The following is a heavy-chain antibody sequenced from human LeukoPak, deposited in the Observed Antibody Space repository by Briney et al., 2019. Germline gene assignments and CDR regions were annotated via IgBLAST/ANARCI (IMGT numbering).Heavy chain of an antibody. J-gene: IGHJ4*02. CDR3: ARVPYPDNWNDGDY. Sequence: PSETLSLTCTVSGGSIASSSNYWVWIRQPPGKGLEWIGSIYYSGITYYNPSLKSRVTISVDTSKNQFSLNLASVTAADTAVYYCARVPYPDNWNDGDYWGQGTLVTVSS. CDR2: IYYSGIT. V-gene: IGHV4-39*07. CDR1: GGSIASSSNY. D-gene: IGHD1-20*01.